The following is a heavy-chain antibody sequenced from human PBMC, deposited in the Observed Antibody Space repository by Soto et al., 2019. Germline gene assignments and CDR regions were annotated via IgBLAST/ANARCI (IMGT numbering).Heavy chain of an antibody. J-gene: IGHJ4*02. V-gene: IGHV3-23*01. CDR1: RFTFSSYA. CDR3: AKLPVWGGDTFDY. CDR2: ISGSGGST. D-gene: IGHD3-16*01. Sequence: EVQLLESGGGLVQPGGSLRLSCAASRFTFSSYAMSWVRQAPGKGLEWVSAISGSGGSTYYADSVKGRFTISRDNSKNTLYLQMNSLRAEDTAVYYCAKLPVWGGDTFDYWGQGTLVTVSS.